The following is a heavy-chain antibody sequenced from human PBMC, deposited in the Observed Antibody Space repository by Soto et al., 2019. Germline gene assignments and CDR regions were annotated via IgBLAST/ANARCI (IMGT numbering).Heavy chain of an antibody. V-gene: IGHV2-5*02. Sequence: QITLKESGPTLVKPTQTLTLTCTFSGFSLSTGGVGVGWIRQPPGKALEWLALIYWDDDKRYSPSLKSRLTITKDPSKNQVVLTLSNMDPVDTATYYCAHSRCGGDCLQSYSSHYYYGMYVWGQGTTVTVSS. J-gene: IGHJ6*02. CDR1: GFSLSTGGVG. CDR2: IYWDDDK. CDR3: AHSRCGGDCLQSYSSHYYYGMYV. D-gene: IGHD2-21*02.